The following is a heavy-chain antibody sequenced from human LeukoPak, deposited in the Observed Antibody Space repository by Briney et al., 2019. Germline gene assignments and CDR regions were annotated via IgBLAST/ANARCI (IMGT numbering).Heavy chain of an antibody. D-gene: IGHD2-2*01. CDR2: IFYSGST. J-gene: IGHJ5*02. Sequence: PSETLSLTCTVSGGSISGFYWSWIRQPPGKGLEWIGSIFYSGSTNYNPSLKGRVTISVDTSKNQFSLKLNSLTAADTAVYYCARGVVPAANNNWFDPWGQGTLVTVSS. CDR1: GGSISGFY. V-gene: IGHV4-59*01. CDR3: ARGVVPAANNNWFDP.